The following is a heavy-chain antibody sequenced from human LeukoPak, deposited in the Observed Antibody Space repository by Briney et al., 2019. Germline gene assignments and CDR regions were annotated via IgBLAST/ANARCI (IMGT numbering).Heavy chain of an antibody. D-gene: IGHD6-6*01. J-gene: IGHJ4*02. CDR3: ARGKLVGIFDY. CDR1: GYTLTTYG. CDR2: INSYNGNT. V-gene: IGHV1-18*01. Sequence: GASVKVSCKASGYTLTTYGISWVRQAPGQGLEWMGWINSYNGNTDYAQKLQGRVTMTTDTSTSTAYMELRSLRSDDTAVYYCARGKLVGIFDYWGQGTLVTVSS.